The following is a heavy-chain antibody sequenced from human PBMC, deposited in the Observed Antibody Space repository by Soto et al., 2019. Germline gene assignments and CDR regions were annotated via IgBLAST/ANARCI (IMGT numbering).Heavy chain of an antibody. V-gene: IGHV3-23*01. Sequence: GGSLRLSCAASGFTFSSYAMSWVRQAPGKGLESVSAISGSGGSTYYADSVKGRFTISRDNSKNTLYLQMNSLRAEDTAVYYCAKDGITMIVVVITYFDYWGQGTLVTVSS. CDR1: GFTFSSYA. CDR2: ISGSGGST. CDR3: AKDGITMIVVVITYFDY. D-gene: IGHD3-22*01. J-gene: IGHJ4*02.